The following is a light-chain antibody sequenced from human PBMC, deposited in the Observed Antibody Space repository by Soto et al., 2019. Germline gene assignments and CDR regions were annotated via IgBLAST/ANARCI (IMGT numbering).Light chain of an antibody. CDR1: QSVRSN. J-gene: IGKJ4*01. V-gene: IGKV3-15*01. CDR2: GAS. Sequence: EIVMTQSPATLSVSPGERATLSCRASQSVRSNLAWYHQKPGQAPRLLIYGASTRATGIPARFSGSGSGTEFTLTLSSLQSEDCAVYYCQQYNNWPSLTCGGGTKVEIK. CDR3: QQYNNWPSLT.